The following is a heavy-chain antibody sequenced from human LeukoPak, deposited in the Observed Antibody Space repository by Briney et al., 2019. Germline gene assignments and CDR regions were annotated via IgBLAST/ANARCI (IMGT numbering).Heavy chain of an antibody. CDR1: GFTFSSYW. Sequence: PGGSLRLSCAASGFTFSSYWMSWVRQAPGKGLEWVAFIRYDGSNKYYADSVKGRFTISRDNSKNTLYLQMNSLRAEDTAVYYCAKAITPLPVPGYGVARGLYYYYYMDVWGKGTTVTISS. CDR3: AKAITPLPVPGYGVARGLYYYYYMDV. D-gene: IGHD4-17*01. J-gene: IGHJ6*03. CDR2: IRYDGSNK. V-gene: IGHV3-30*02.